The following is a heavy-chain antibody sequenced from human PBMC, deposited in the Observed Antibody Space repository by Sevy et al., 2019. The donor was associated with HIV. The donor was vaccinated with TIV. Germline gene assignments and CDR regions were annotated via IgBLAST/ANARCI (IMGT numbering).Heavy chain of an antibody. CDR1: GFTFSNYG. Sequence: GGSLRLSCAASGFTFSNYGMHWVRQAPGKGPEWVAVISSDGSDKYYGDSVKGRFTISRDNSKNTVYLQMNSLRTEDTAVYYCAKVDGYVGPPGPDTVDYWGQGTLVTVSS. D-gene: IGHD5-12*01. J-gene: IGHJ4*02. CDR2: ISSDGSDK. CDR3: AKVDGYVGPPGPDTVDY. V-gene: IGHV3-30*18.